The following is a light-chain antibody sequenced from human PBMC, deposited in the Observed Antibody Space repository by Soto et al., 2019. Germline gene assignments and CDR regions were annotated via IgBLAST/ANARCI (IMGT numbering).Light chain of an antibody. V-gene: IGKV3-11*01. J-gene: IGKJ5*01. CDR1: QSVSSY. Sequence: EIVLTQSPATLSMSPGERATLSCRASQSVSSYLAWYQQKPGQAPRLLISDASNRATGIPARFSGSGSGTDFTLTINSLEPEDFAVYYCQQRSNWPPITFGQGTRLEIK. CDR2: DAS. CDR3: QQRSNWPPIT.